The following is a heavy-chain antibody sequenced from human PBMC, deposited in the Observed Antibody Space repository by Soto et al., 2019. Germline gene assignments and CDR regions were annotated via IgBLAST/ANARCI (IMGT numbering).Heavy chain of an antibody. CDR3: ARGIATGQLDP. CDR2: INPDNGNT. J-gene: IGHJ5*02. D-gene: IGHD2-15*01. CDR1: GYTFSTHA. Sequence: GASVKVSCKASGYTFSTHAMHWVRQAPGQRLEWMGWINPDNGNTKSSQKFQDRVIITRDTSASTAYMDLSSLRSEDTAVYYCARGIATGQLDPWGQGTLVTVSS. V-gene: IGHV1-3*01.